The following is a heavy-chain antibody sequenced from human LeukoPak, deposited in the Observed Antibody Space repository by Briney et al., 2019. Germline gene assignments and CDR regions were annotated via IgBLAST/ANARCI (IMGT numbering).Heavy chain of an antibody. J-gene: IGHJ4*02. V-gene: IGHV1-46*01. Sequence: ASVKASCKASGYTFTDYSMHWVRQAPGQGLEWMGILNPSGGRTTYAQKFKGRVTMTRDTSTSIVYMELSSLRSEDTAVYYCARDLIVDTVMGLFDYWGQGTLVTVSS. CDR3: ARDLIVDTVMGLFDY. CDR2: LNPSGGRT. CDR1: GYTFTDYS. D-gene: IGHD5-18*01.